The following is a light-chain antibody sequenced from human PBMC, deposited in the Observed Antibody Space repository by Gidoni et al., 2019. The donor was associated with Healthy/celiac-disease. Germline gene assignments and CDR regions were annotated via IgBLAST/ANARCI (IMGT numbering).Light chain of an antibody. CDR1: SSDVGGYNY. CDR2: EVS. CDR3: SSYAGSNNVV. Sequence: QSALTQPPSASGSPRQSVTIPCTGTSSDVGGYNYVSWYQQHPGKAPKLMIYEVSKRPSGVPYRFSGSKSGNTASLTVSGLQAEDEADYYCSSYAGSNNVVFGGGTKLTVL. V-gene: IGLV2-8*01. J-gene: IGLJ2*01.